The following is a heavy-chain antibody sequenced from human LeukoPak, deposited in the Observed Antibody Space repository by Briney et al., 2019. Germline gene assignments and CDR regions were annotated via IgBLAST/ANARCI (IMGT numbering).Heavy chain of an antibody. J-gene: IGHJ6*04. Sequence: PGGSLRLSCAASGFTFSSYDMHWVRQPTGKGLEWVSAIGTAGDAYYSHSVKGRFTISRDNAKNSLYLQMNSLRAGDTAVYYCAELGITMIGGVWGKGTTVTISS. CDR2: IGTAGDA. V-gene: IGHV3-13*01. CDR1: GFTFSSYD. CDR3: AELGITMIGGV. D-gene: IGHD3-10*02.